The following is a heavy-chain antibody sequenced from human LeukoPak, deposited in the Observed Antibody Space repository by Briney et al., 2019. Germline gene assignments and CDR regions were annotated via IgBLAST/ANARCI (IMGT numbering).Heavy chain of an antibody. D-gene: IGHD1-1*01. CDR2: IYYTGRT. V-gene: IGHV4-39*01. Sequence: PSETLSLTCTVSGGSISSISHSWGWIRQPPGKGLEWTRTIYYTGRTYYNPSLESRLTISVDTSKNQFSLKLTSVTAADTAIYYCAQSLGSGNWIGNWFDPWGQGTLVTVSA. CDR1: GGSISSISHS. J-gene: IGHJ5*02. CDR3: AQSLGSGNWIGNWFDP.